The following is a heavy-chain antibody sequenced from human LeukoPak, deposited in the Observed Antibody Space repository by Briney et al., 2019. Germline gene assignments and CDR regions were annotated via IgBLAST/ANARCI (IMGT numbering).Heavy chain of an antibody. CDR1: GGTFSSYA. J-gene: IGHJ3*02. D-gene: IGHD5/OR15-5a*01. V-gene: IGHV1-69*01. CDR3: ARGKGSTGDAFDI. Sequence: ASVKVSCKASGGTFSSYAISWVRQAPGQGLEWMGGIIPIFGTANYAQKFQGRVTITANESTSTAYMELSSLRSEDTAVYYCARGKGSTGDAFDIWGQGTMVTVSS. CDR2: IIPIFGTA.